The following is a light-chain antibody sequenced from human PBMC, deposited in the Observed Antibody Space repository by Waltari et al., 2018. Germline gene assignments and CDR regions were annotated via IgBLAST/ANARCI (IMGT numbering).Light chain of an antibody. J-gene: IGKJ1*01. V-gene: IGKV1-39*01. Sequence: DLHMTQSPSSLSASVGDRLTISCRASQSIRSFLNWYQQRPGKAPKLLIYDASSLQSGVPSRFSGSGSGTDFTLTITSLQPEDFATYYCQQSYGTPRTFGQGTKVVIK. CDR2: DAS. CDR1: QSIRSF. CDR3: QQSYGTPRT.